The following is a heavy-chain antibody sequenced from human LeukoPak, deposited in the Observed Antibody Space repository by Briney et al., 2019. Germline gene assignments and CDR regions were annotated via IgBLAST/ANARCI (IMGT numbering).Heavy chain of an antibody. CDR2: IKQDGGDK. D-gene: IGHD2-21*01. CDR3: AREGLWVGPDSGKTRHPYWEI. J-gene: IGHJ3*02. CDR1: GFTFSSYW. Sequence: GGSLRLSCAASGFTFSSYWMSWVRQAPGKGLQWVANIKQDGGDKYYVDSVKGRCTISRDNAKNSLNLQMSSLRAEDTAVYYCAREGLWVGPDSGKTRHPYWEIWGQGTMVTVSS. V-gene: IGHV3-7*04.